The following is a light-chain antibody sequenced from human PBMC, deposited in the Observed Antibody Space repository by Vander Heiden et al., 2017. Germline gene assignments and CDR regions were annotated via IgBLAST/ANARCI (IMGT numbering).Light chain of an antibody. Sequence: DIQMTQPPSSLSASVGDRVTITCRASQSISNYLNWYQQKPGKAPKLLIYDASSLLSGVPSRFTGSASGTDFTLTISSLQPEDFATYYCQQGYSTPFTFGPGTKVDIK. J-gene: IGKJ3*01. CDR3: QQGYSTPFT. CDR1: QSISNY. V-gene: IGKV1-39*01. CDR2: DAS.